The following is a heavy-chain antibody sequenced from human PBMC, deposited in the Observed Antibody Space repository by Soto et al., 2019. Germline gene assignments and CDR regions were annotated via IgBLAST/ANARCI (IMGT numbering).Heavy chain of an antibody. CDR2: ISWNSGSI. V-gene: IGHV3-9*01. D-gene: IGHD3-3*01. Sequence: PGGSLRLSCAASGFTFDDYAMHWVRQAPGKGLEWVSGISWNSGSIGYADSVKGRFTISRDNAKNSLYLQMNSLRAEDTALYYCAKDITKRPPRLNYDFWSGPDYWGQGTLVTVSS. CDR1: GFTFDDYA. J-gene: IGHJ4*02. CDR3: AKDITKRPPRLNYDFWSGPDY.